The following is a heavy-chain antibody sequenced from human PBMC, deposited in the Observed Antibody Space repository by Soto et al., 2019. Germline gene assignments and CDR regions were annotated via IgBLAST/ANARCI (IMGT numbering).Heavy chain of an antibody. V-gene: IGHV3-30*03. CDR2: ISYEGSNK. CDR1: RFTFSSYG. D-gene: IGHD6-13*01. CDR3: ATASSSWAGCSYYGMDV. Sequence: QVQLVESGGGVVQPGRSLRLSCAASRFTFSSYGIHWVRQAPGKGLEWVAVISYEGSNKYYPDSVKGRVTISRDNSKNTLYLQMDRLRPGDSAVYDCATASSSWAGCSYYGMDVWGPGTTVTVSS. J-gene: IGHJ6*02.